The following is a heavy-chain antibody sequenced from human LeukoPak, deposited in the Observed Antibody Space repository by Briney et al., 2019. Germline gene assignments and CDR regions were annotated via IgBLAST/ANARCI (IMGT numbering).Heavy chain of an antibody. Sequence: SETLSLTCTVSGGSISSSSYYWGWLRQPPGKGLEWNGSIYYSGSTYYNPSLKSRVTISVDTTKTQFSLELSSVTAADTAVYYCARHSRIAARNWFDPWGQGTLVTVSS. CDR2: IYYSGST. CDR1: GGSISSSSYY. V-gene: IGHV4-39*01. J-gene: IGHJ5*02. CDR3: ARHSRIAARNWFDP. D-gene: IGHD6-6*01.